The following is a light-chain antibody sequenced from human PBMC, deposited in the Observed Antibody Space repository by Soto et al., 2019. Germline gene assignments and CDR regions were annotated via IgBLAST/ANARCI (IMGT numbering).Light chain of an antibody. CDR2: LGS. J-gene: IGKJ2*01. CDR1: RSLLQSNGNNY. V-gene: IGKV2-28*01. CDR3: MHALQTHPYT. Sequence: DIVMTQSPLFLPVTAGEPASISCRSSRSLLQSNGNNYLDWYLQKPGQSPQLLIYLGSNRASGVPDRVRGSGSGTDFTLKISRVEAEDVGRYYGMHALQTHPYTFGQGTKLAIK.